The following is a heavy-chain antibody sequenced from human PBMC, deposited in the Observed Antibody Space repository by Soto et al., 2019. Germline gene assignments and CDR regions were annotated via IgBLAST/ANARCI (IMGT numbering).Heavy chain of an antibody. CDR1: GFTFSSYS. CDR2: ISSSSSYI. D-gene: IGHD2-2*03. Sequence: GGSLRLSCAASGFTFSSYSMNWVRQAPGKGLEWVSSISSSSSYIYYADSVKGRFTISRDNTKNSLYLQMNSLRAEDTAVYYCARDQWMAERERYFDYWGQGTLVTVSS. V-gene: IGHV3-21*01. CDR3: ARDQWMAERERYFDY. J-gene: IGHJ4*02.